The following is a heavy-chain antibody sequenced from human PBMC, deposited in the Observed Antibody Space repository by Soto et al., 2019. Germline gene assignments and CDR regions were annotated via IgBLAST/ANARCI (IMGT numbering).Heavy chain of an antibody. D-gene: IGHD5-12*01. Sequence: EVQLVESGGGLVQPGGSLRLSCAASGFTFSSYWIHWVRQPPGGGLVWVSRVTPDGSSTDYADSVKGRFTISRDNANNMVYLQMNSLRVEDTVVYYCASLSTAVDYYAFDIWGLGTMVTVSS. CDR1: GFTFSSYW. J-gene: IGHJ3*02. CDR3: ASLSTAVDYYAFDI. CDR2: VTPDGSST. V-gene: IGHV3-74*01.